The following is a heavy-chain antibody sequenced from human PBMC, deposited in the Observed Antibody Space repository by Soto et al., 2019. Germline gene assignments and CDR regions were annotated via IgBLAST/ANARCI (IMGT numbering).Heavy chain of an antibody. Sequence: QVQLVESGGGVVQPGRSLRLSCAASGFTFSSYGMHWVRQAPGQGLEWVAVISYDGSNKYYADSVKGRFTISRDNSKNTLYLRMNSLTGEDTAVYYCEKLTVVPLSPVGHFDLWGRGTLVTVSS. D-gene: IGHD2-15*01. CDR3: EKLTVVPLSPVGHFDL. CDR2: ISYDGSNK. V-gene: IGHV3-30*18. CDR1: GFTFSSYG. J-gene: IGHJ2*01.